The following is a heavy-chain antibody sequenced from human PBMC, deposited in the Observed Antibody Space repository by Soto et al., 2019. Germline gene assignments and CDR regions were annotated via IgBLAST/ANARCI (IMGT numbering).Heavy chain of an antibody. V-gene: IGHV3-21*01. CDR2: ISSSSSYI. CDR3: ARDKGYFDWLLRPGPFDY. CDR1: GFTFSSYS. J-gene: IGHJ4*02. D-gene: IGHD3-9*01. Sequence: GGSLRLSCAASGFTFSSYSMNWVRQAPGKGLEWVSSISSSSSYIYYADSVKGRFTISRDNAKNSLYLQMNSLRAEDTAVYYYARDKGYFDWLLRPGPFDYWGQGTLVTVSS.